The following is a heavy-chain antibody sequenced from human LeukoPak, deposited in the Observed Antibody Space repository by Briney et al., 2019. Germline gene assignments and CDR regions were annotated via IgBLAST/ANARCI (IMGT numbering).Heavy chain of an antibody. CDR1: GYTFTSYD. Sequence: ASVKVSCKASGYTFTSYDINWVRQATGQGLEWMGWMNPNSGNTGYAQKFQGRVTMTRNTSISTAYMELGSLRSEETAVYYCARVRTMVRGVIIPKTRYNWFDPWGQGTLVTVSS. J-gene: IGHJ5*02. CDR2: MNPNSGNT. CDR3: ARVRTMVRGVIIPKTRYNWFDP. V-gene: IGHV1-8*01. D-gene: IGHD3-10*01.